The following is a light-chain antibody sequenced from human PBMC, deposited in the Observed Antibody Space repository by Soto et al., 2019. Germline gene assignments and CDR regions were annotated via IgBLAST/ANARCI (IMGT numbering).Light chain of an antibody. CDR1: QSISAF. V-gene: IGKV1-39*01. CDR3: QQSYSTSWT. CDR2: AAS. Sequence: DIQLTQSPSSLSASLGDKVTITCRASQSISAFLHWYQQKPGKAPKLLIYAASRLQGGVPSRFTGSGSGTDFTLTISSLQPEDSATYYCQQSYSTSWTFGQGTKVDIK. J-gene: IGKJ1*01.